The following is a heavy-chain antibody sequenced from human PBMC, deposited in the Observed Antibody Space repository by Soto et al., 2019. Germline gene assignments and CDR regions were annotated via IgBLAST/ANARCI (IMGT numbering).Heavy chain of an antibody. CDR2: NYYSGIT. CDR3: AIVSIIAGLYYGMDF. Sequence: PSETLSLTCTVSGGSISSGGYYWTWIRQHPGKGLEWIGYNYYSGITYYNPSLKSRVTISLDTSKNQFSLKLSSVTAADTAVYYCAIVSIIAGLYYGMDFWAQRTTDTVS. D-gene: IGHD6-13*01. J-gene: IGHJ6*02. CDR1: GGSISSGGYY. V-gene: IGHV4-31*03.